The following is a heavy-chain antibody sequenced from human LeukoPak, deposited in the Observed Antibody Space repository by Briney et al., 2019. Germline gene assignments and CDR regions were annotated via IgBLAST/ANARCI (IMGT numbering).Heavy chain of an antibody. CDR2: IYYSGGT. CDR1: GGSISSYY. V-gene: IGHV4-59*01. CDR3: ARQEFGGNSGFDS. J-gene: IGHJ5*01. D-gene: IGHD4-23*01. Sequence: SETLSLTCTVSGGSISSYYWSWIRQPPGKGLEWIGYIYYSGGTNYSPSLKSRITMSVDTSKNQFSLKVSSVTAADTAVYYYARQEFGGNSGFDSWGQGILVTVSS.